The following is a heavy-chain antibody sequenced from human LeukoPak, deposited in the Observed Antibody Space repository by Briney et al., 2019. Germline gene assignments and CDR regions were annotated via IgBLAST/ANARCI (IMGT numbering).Heavy chain of an antibody. CDR3: ARVVGFWSGYSDY. CDR1: GGSISSRY. V-gene: IGHV4-59*11. Sequence: SETLSLTCTVSGGSISSRYGSWIRQPPGKGLEWIGYIYYSGSTTYNPSLKSRVTISVDTSKNQFSLKLSSVTAADTAVYYCARVVGFWSGYSDYWGQGTLVTVSS. J-gene: IGHJ4*02. CDR2: IYYSGST. D-gene: IGHD3-3*01.